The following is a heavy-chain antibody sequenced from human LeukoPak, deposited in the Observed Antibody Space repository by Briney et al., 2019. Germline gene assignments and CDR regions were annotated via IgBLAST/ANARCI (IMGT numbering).Heavy chain of an antibody. D-gene: IGHD2-2*01. CDR1: GYTFTSNY. J-gene: IGHJ4*02. V-gene: IGHV1-46*01. CDR2: ISPSGGST. Sequence: ASVKVSCKAFGYTFTSNYMHWVRQAPGQGPEWMGVISPSGGSTTYAQKFQGRVTLTRDMSTSTDYLELSSLRSEDTAVYYCAKGVGVVPAASLLDYWGQGTLVTVSS. CDR3: AKGVGVVPAASLLDY.